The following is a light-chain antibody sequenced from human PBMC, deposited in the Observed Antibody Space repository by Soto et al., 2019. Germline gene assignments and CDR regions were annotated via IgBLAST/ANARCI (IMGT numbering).Light chain of an antibody. CDR3: QQYNNWVT. CDR1: QSVSSN. V-gene: IGKV3-15*01. Sequence: EIVITQSPATLSVSPGERVTLSCRASQSVSSNLVWYQQKPGQAPRLLIYGASTRATGIPARFSGSGSGTEFTLTINSLQSEDFAVYYCQQYNNWVTFGGGTKVEI. J-gene: IGKJ4*01. CDR2: GAS.